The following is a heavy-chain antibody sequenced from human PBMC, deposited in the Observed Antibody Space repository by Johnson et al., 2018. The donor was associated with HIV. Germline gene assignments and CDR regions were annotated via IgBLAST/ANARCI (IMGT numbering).Heavy chain of an antibody. V-gene: IGHV3-66*01. CDR3: AGGVTGYSYGT. CDR1: GFTVSSNY. J-gene: IGHJ3*01. CDR2: IYSGGNT. Sequence: VQLVESGGGVVQPGRSLRLSCAASGFTVSSNYMNWVRQAPGKGLEWVSVIYSGGNTYYADSVKGRFTISRDNSKNTLYLQMNSLRVEDTAVYYCAGGVTGYSYGTWGQGTMVTVSS. D-gene: IGHD5-18*01.